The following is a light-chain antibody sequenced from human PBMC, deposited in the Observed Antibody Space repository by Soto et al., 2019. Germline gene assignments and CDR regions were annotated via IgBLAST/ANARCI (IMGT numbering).Light chain of an antibody. CDR1: QSVTTY. CDR2: DAS. CDR3: QQRSEWPIT. V-gene: IGKV3-11*01. J-gene: IGKJ5*01. Sequence: EIVLTQSPATLSLSPGESAALSCRASQSVTTYLAWYQQKLGQAPRLLIYDASNRATGISARFSGSGSGTDFTLTISSLEPEDFAVYYCQQRSEWPITFGQGTRLEIK.